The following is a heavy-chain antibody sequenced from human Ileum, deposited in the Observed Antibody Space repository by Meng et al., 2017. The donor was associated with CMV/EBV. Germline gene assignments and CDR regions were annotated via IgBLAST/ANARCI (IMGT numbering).Heavy chain of an antibody. V-gene: IGHV3-23*01. CDR3: ATKSGTTGY. CDR1: GFTFSSYA. D-gene: IGHD1-7*01. CDR2: ISGSGGST. J-gene: IGHJ4*02. Sequence: GESLKISCAASGFTFSSYAMSWVRQAPGKGLEWVSAISGSGGSTYYADSVKGRFTISRDNSKNTLYLQMNSLRAEDTAVYYCATKSGTTGYWGQGTPVTVSS.